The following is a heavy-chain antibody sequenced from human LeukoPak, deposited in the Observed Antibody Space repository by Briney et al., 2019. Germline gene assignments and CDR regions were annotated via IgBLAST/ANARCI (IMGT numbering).Heavy chain of an antibody. CDR2: ISGGGYST. Sequence: GRSLRLSCAASGFTFSSYAMSWVRQPPGKGLEWVSVISGGGYSTYYAASVKGRFTISRDNSKNTLYLQMNSLRAEDTAVYYCAKGPSDIVVSYYGMDVWGQGTTVTVSS. D-gene: IGHD5-12*01. CDR3: AKGPSDIVVSYYGMDV. CDR1: GFTFSSYA. J-gene: IGHJ6*02. V-gene: IGHV3-23*01.